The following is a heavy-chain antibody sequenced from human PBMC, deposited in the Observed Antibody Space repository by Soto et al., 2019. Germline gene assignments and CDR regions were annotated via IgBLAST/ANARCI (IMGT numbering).Heavy chain of an antibody. CDR1: GFTFSSYA. CDR3: AKDMGRRDYYHYGMDV. Sequence: EVQLLESGGGLVQPGGSLRLSCAASGFTFSSYAMSWVRQAPGKGLEWVSAISGSGGSTYYADSVKGRFTISRDNSKNTLYLQMNSLRAEDTAVYYCAKDMGRRDYYHYGMDVWGQGTTVTVSS. J-gene: IGHJ6*02. D-gene: IGHD3-10*01. CDR2: ISGSGGST. V-gene: IGHV3-23*01.